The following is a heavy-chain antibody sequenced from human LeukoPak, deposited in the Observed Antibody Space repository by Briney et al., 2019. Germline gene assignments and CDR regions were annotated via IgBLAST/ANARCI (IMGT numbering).Heavy chain of an antibody. J-gene: IGHJ4*02. CDR2: ISSSGSII. CDR3: ARLGAAYSSGMPYYFDY. Sequence: PGGSLRLSCAASGXTLSSYEMNWVRQAPGKGLEWVSYISSSGSIIYYADSVKGRFTISRDKAKNSLYLQMNSLRAADTSVYYCARLGAAYSSGMPYYFDYWGERTLVTVSS. CDR1: GXTLSSYE. D-gene: IGHD3-22*01. V-gene: IGHV3-48*03.